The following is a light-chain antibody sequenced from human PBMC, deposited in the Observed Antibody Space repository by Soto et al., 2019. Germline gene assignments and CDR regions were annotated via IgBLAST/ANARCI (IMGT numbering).Light chain of an antibody. V-gene: IGKV3-15*01. CDR3: QQYNNWPRT. CDR1: HSVTSDY. Sequence: EIVLTQSPGTLSLSPGERATLSCRASHSVTSDYLAWYQQKPGQAPRLLIYGASTRATGIPARFSGSGSGTEFTLTISSLQPEDFAVYYCQQYNNWPRTFGQGTKVDIK. CDR2: GAS. J-gene: IGKJ1*01.